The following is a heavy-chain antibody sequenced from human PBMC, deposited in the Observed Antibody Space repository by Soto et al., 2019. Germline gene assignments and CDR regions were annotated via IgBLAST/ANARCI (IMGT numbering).Heavy chain of an antibody. Sequence: GSLRLSCAASGFTFSSYSMYWVRQAPGKGLEWGSSISSSSTYIYYADSVKGRFTISRDNAKNSLYLQMNSLRAEDTAVYYCARGVVVAATGPLIDYWGKGTLVTVSS. CDR1: GFTFSSYS. V-gene: IGHV3-21*01. J-gene: IGHJ4*02. CDR3: ARGVVVAATGPLIDY. D-gene: IGHD2-15*01. CDR2: ISSSSTYI.